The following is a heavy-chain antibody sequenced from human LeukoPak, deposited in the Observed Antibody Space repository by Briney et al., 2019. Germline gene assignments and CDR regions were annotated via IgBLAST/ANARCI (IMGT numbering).Heavy chain of an antibody. CDR3: ATPSYYYDSSGPGDY. D-gene: IGHD3-22*01. CDR1: GYTLTELS. Sequence: ASVKVSCKVSGYTLTELSMHWVRQAPGKGLEWMGGSDPEDGETIYAQKFQGRVTMTEDTSTDTAYMELSSLRSEDAAVYYCATPSYYYDSSGPGDYWGQGTLVTVSS. V-gene: IGHV1-24*01. CDR2: SDPEDGET. J-gene: IGHJ4*02.